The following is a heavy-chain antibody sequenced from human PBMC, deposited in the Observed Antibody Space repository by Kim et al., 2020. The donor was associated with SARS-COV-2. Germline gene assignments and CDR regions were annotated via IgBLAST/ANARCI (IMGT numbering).Heavy chain of an antibody. J-gene: IGHJ4*02. CDR3: ARGFSTFGEDYYFDY. V-gene: IGHV4-30-2*05. D-gene: IGHD3-10*01. Sequence: KPSLKSRVTISEATSKHQFSLKLSSVTAAATAVYYCARGFSTFGEDYYFDYWGQGTLVTVSS.